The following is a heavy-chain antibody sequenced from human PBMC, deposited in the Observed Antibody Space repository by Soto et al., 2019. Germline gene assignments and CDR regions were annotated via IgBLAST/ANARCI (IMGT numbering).Heavy chain of an antibody. V-gene: IGHV3-30*18. J-gene: IGHJ5*02. CDR1: GFSFSNSA. CDR3: VKDSYDILDSFYPNWFDP. D-gene: IGHD3-9*01. Sequence: QVQLVQSGGGVVQPGGSLRLSCEASGFSFSNSAMHWVRQAPGKGLEWVAVISSDGSKIYYGDSVKGRLTISRDNSKKTLYLQMNSLRPEDTAVYYCVKDSYDILDSFYPNWFDPWGQGTLVSVSS. CDR2: ISSDGSKI.